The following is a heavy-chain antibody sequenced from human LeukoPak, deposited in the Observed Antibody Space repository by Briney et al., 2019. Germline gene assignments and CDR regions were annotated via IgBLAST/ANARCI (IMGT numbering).Heavy chain of an antibody. CDR2: ISISSRTI. Sequence: LSLTCTVSGYSVTSGDYYWSWIRQAPGKGLEWISYISISSRTIYYADSVKGRFTISRDNAKNSLYLQMNSLRADDTAIYYCVRDRNYYGLDYWGQGSLVTVSS. CDR3: VRDRNYYGLDY. CDR1: GYSVTSGDYY. V-gene: IGHV3-11*01. J-gene: IGHJ4*02. D-gene: IGHD3-10*01.